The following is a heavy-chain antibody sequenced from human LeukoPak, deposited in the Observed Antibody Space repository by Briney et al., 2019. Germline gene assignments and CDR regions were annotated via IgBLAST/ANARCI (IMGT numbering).Heavy chain of an antibody. Sequence: GGSLRLSCAASGFTFSSHAMSWVRQAPGKGLEWVSLIRGSSDVIEYADSVRGRFTSSRDNSKNTVSLQLNNLRAEDTALYYCAKGQSASSTFDCWGQGTLVTVSS. CDR3: AKGQSASSTFDC. CDR2: IRGSSDVI. V-gene: IGHV3-23*01. CDR1: GFTFSSHA. J-gene: IGHJ4*02.